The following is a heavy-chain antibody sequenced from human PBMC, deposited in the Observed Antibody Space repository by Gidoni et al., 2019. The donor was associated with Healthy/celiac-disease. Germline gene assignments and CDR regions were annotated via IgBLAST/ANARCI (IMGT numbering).Heavy chain of an antibody. CDR3: ARVPYDYVWGSYPDAYYFDY. Sequence: QVQLQESGPGLVKPSQTLSLTCTVSGGSISSGDSYGRWIRQPPGKGLEWIGYIYYSGSTYYNPSLKSRVTISVDTSKNQFSLKLSSVTAADTAVYYCARVPYDYVWGSYPDAYYFDYWGQGTLVTVSS. J-gene: IGHJ4*02. D-gene: IGHD3-16*02. V-gene: IGHV4-30-4*01. CDR2: IYYSGST. CDR1: GGSISSGDSY.